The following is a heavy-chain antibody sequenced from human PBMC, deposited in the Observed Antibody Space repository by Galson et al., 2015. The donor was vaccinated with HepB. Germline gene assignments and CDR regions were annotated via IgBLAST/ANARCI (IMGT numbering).Heavy chain of an antibody. CDR3: AKVHSTSWYEFLDC. CDR1: GFTFSSYG. V-gene: IGHV3-33*06. CDR2: IWYDGSNK. Sequence: SLRLSCAASGFTFSSYGMHWVRQAPGKGLEWVAAIWYDGSNKYYADSVKGRFTISRDNSKNTLYLQMNSLRAEDTAVYYCAKVHSTSWYEFLDCWGQGTLVTASS. D-gene: IGHD6-13*01. J-gene: IGHJ4*02.